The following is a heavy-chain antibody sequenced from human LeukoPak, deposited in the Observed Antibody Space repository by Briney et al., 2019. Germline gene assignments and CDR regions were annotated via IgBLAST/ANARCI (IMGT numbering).Heavy chain of an antibody. J-gene: IGHJ6*02. CDR1: GGTFTYRY. Sequence: GASVKVSCKASGGTFTYRYLHWVRQAPGQALEWMGWITPFNGNTNYAQKFQDRVTITRDRSMSTAYMELSSLSSEDTAMYYCASSGTGTTGYYYYGMDVWGQGTTVTVSS. V-gene: IGHV1-45*02. CDR3: ASSGTGTTGYYYYGMDV. CDR2: ITPFNGNT. D-gene: IGHD1-1*01.